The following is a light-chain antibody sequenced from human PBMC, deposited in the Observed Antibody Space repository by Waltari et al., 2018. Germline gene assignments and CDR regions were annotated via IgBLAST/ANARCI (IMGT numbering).Light chain of an antibody. V-gene: IGLV2-11*01. CDR1: SSDIGGYNY. CDR3: SSYAGSNTFGL. J-gene: IGLJ7*01. CDR2: DVS. Sequence: QAALTQPPSVSGSPGPSVTISCTGTSSDIGGYNYVSWYQQYPGKAPKLMIYDVSKRPSGVSDRFSGSKSGDTASLTISGLRPEDEADYYCSSYAGSNTFGLFGGGTRLTVL.